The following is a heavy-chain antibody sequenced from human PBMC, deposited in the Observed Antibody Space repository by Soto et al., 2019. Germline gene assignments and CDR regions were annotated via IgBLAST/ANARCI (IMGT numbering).Heavy chain of an antibody. V-gene: IGHV3-23*01. Sequence: GGSLRLSCAYSVFTFSTYALSWVRQSPGKGLEWVSAINERGGSTYYADSVKGRFTISRDNSKNTLYLQMKSLRAEDTALYYCEKAKSRQTAFDSWGQGTMVT. J-gene: IGHJ3*02. CDR3: EKAKSRQTAFDS. CDR1: VFTFSTYA. CDR2: INERGGST.